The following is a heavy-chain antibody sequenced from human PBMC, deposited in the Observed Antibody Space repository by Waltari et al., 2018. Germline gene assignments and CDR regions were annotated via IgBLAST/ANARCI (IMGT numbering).Heavy chain of an antibody. V-gene: IGHV3-66*01. Sequence: EVQLVESGGGLVQPGGSLRLACAAFGFTVRSNYRSWVRQAPGKGLEWVSLIYSDGRTYYADSVKGRFTISRDNYKNTVYLQMSRLRVEDTAVYYCAKDAGPVAAEGDYWGQGTLVTVSS. CDR3: AKDAGPVAAEGDY. J-gene: IGHJ4*02. CDR2: IYSDGRT. D-gene: IGHD6-19*01. CDR1: GFTVRSNY.